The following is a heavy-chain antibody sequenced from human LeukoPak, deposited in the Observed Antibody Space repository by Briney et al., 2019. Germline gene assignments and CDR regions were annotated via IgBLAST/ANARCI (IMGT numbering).Heavy chain of an antibody. Sequence: GGSLRLSCAVSGFTFSSYAMSWVRQAPGKGLEWVSAISGSGGSTYYADSVKGRFTISRDNSKNTLYLQMNSLRAEDTAVYYCAKSSSSSFRVDAFDIWGQGTMVTVSS. V-gene: IGHV3-23*01. D-gene: IGHD6-13*01. CDR1: GFTFSSYA. CDR2: ISGSGGST. CDR3: AKSSSSSFRVDAFDI. J-gene: IGHJ3*02.